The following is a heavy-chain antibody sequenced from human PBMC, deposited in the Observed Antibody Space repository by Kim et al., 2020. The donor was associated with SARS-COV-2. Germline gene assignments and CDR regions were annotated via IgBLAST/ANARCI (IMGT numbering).Heavy chain of an antibody. V-gene: IGHV4-39*01. J-gene: IGHJ4*02. Sequence: SETLSLTCTVSGGSISSSSYYWGWIRQPPGQGLEWIGSIYYSGSTYYTPSLKSRVTISVDTSKNQFSLKLSSVTAADTAVYYCARHPLYWAVVVPAAIDYWGQGTLVTVSS. D-gene: IGHD2-2*01. CDR2: IYYSGST. CDR1: GGSISSSSYY. CDR3: ARHPLYWAVVVPAAIDY.